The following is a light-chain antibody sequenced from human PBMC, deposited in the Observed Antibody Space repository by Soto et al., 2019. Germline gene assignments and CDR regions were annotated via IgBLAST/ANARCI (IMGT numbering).Light chain of an antibody. CDR2: DTS. Sequence: QAVVTQEPSLTVSPGGTVTLTCTSNTGAVTSGHYPNWFQQKPGQAPRTLIYDTSNKHSWTPARFPGSLLGGKAALTLSGVQPEDEAEYYCLLYYGGAHWVFGGGTKVTVL. V-gene: IGLV7-43*01. CDR1: TGAVTSGHY. J-gene: IGLJ3*02. CDR3: LLYYGGAHWV.